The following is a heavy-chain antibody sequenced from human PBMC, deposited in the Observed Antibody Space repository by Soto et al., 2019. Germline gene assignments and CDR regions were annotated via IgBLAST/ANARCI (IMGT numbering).Heavy chain of an antibody. D-gene: IGHD5-12*01. CDR3: ARLMGGYDLARSYYHPTAV. CDR1: GRSISSYY. J-gene: IGHJ6*02. CDR2: IYCSGSS. Sequence: SETLSLTCPVSGRSISSYYWSWIRPPPGKGLEWIGYIYCSGSSNYNPSLKSRVTISVDTSKNQFSLKLSSVTAADTAVYYCARLMGGYDLARSYYHPTAVWAQGTTVTSP. V-gene: IGHV4-59*01.